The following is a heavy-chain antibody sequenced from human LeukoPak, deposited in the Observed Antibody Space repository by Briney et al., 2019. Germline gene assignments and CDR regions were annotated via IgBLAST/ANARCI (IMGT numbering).Heavy chain of an antibody. V-gene: IGHV3-23*01. CDR3: AKDGNPYYFDY. Sequence: GGSLRLSCAASGFTFSSYAMNWVRQAPGKGLEWISGISGSGGVTYYADSVKGRFTISRDNSKNTLYLQMNSLRAEDTAVYYCAKDGNPYYFDYWGQGTLVTVSS. J-gene: IGHJ4*02. CDR1: GFTFSSYA. D-gene: IGHD4-23*01. CDR2: ISGSGGVT.